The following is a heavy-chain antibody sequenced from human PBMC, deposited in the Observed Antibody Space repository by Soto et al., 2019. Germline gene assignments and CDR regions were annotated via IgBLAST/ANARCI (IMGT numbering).Heavy chain of an antibody. Sequence: ASVTVSCKASGYTFTSFGINWVRQAPGQGLEWMGWISGYNGNTNYAQNLQDRVTMTRDTSTSTAYMELRSLRSDDTAVYYCARPTDFYYYAMDVWGQGTTVTVSS. V-gene: IGHV1-18*01. CDR1: GYTFTSFG. J-gene: IGHJ6*02. CDR3: ARPTDFYYYAMDV. CDR2: ISGYNGNT.